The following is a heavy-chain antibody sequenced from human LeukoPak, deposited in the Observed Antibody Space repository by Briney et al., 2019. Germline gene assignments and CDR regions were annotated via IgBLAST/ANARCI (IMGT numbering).Heavy chain of an antibody. Sequence: TGGSLRLSCAASGXTFSSYEVNWVRQAPGKGLEWVSYISSSGSTIYCADSVKGRFTISRDNAKNSLYLQMNSLRGEDTAMYYCARDGSPGYWGQGTLVTVSS. CDR3: ARDGSPGY. CDR1: GXTFSSYE. J-gene: IGHJ4*02. V-gene: IGHV3-48*03. CDR2: ISSSGSTI.